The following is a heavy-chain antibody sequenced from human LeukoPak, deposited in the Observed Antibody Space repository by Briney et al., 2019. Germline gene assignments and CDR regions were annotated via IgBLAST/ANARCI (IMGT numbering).Heavy chain of an antibody. Sequence: PGGSLRLSCAASGFTFSTYSLTWVRQAPGKGLEWVSYISSNSEATSYADSVKGRFTSSRDYARNSLYLHMTGLRAEDTAVYYCARVARGNYYHFDSWGQGTLVTVSS. CDR1: GFTFSTYS. D-gene: IGHD1-26*01. V-gene: IGHV3-48*04. CDR2: ISSNSEAT. J-gene: IGHJ4*02. CDR3: ARVARGNYYHFDS.